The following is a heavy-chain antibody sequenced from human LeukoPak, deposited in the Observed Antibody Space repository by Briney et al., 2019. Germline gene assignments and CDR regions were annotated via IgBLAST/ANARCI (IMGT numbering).Heavy chain of an antibody. CDR3: AKANGYYDC. D-gene: IGHD3-22*01. V-gene: IGHV3-23*01. CDR2: ISGSGGST. Sequence: GGSLRLSCAASGFTFSSYAMSWVRQAPGKGLEWVSAISGSGGSTYYADSVKGRFTISRDNSRNTLSLQMNSLSAEDTAVYYCAKANGYYDCWGQGTLVAVSS. CDR1: GFTFSSYA. J-gene: IGHJ4*02.